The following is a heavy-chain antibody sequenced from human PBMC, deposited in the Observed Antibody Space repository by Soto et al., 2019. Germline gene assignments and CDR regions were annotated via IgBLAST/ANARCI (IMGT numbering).Heavy chain of an antibody. Sequence: GASVKVSCKASGYTFTGYYMHWVRQAPGQGLEWMGWINPNSGGTNYAQKFQGRVTMTRDTSISTAYMELSRLRSDDTAVYYCAREPLQITIFGVVIPYGMDVWGQGTTVTVSS. CDR2: INPNSGGT. J-gene: IGHJ6*02. D-gene: IGHD3-3*01. CDR1: GYTFTGYY. CDR3: AREPLQITIFGVVIPYGMDV. V-gene: IGHV1-2*02.